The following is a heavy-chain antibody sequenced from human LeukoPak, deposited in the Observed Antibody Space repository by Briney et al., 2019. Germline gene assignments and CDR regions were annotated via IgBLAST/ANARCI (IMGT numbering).Heavy chain of an antibody. CDR2: IYYSGST. CDR3: ARYLAGNFDY. D-gene: IGHD1-1*01. J-gene: IGHJ4*02. Sequence: KASETLSLTCTVSGGSISNYYWSWIRQPPGKGLEWIGYIYYSGSTNYNPSLKSRVTISVDTSKDQFSLKLSSVTAADTAVYYCARYLAGNFDYWGQGTLVTVSS. V-gene: IGHV4-59*01. CDR1: GGSISNYY.